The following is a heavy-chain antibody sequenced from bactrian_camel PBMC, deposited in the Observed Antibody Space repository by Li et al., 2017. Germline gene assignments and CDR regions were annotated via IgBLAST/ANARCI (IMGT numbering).Heavy chain of an antibody. D-gene: IGHD5*01. CDR2: IDSGGSAT. J-gene: IGHJ4*01. CDR1: EFTFSTTY. Sequence: DVQLVESGGGLVQPGGSLRLSCAASEFTFSTTYINWVRQAPGKGLEWVSHIDSGGSATYYADSVKGQFTISRDNSKKTLIMQMNSLNIEDTAVYYCTTGWGWLPDWGQGTQVTVS. CDR3: TTGWGWLPD. V-gene: IGHV3S40*01.